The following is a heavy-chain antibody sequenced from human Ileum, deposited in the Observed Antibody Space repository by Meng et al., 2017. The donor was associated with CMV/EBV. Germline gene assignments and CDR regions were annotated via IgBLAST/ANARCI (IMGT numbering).Heavy chain of an antibody. V-gene: IGHV6-1*01. CDR1: GVSVSTNNVA. CDR3: ARESELLRFDH. D-gene: IGHD6-6*01. Sequence: QPGPGLANPSKPLSLPFDISGVSVSTNNVAWNWIRQPPLRGLEWLGRTAYRSKWDYEYSVSVKSRITISPDTSKNQFSLQLRSVTPEDTAVYYCARESELLRFDHWGQGTLVTVSS. CDR2: TAYRSKWDY. J-gene: IGHJ4*02.